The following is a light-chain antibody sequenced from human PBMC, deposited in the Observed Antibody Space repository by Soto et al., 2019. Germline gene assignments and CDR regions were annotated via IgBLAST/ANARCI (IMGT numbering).Light chain of an antibody. V-gene: IGKV1-12*01. CDR2: KTS. Sequence: DIQMTQSPSSVSASVGDRVTITCRASQGIRSWLAWYQQKPGKVPKLLMYKTSTLQSGVPSRFIGSGSGTEFTLTISSLQPEDFATYYCQQANSFPLTFGGGTKVDLK. CDR1: QGIRSW. CDR3: QQANSFPLT. J-gene: IGKJ4*01.